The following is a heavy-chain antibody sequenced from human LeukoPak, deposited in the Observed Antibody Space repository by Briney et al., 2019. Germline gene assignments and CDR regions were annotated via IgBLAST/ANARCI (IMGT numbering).Heavy chain of an antibody. V-gene: IGHV3-74*01. CDR1: GFTFSRYW. J-gene: IGHJ4*02. D-gene: IGHD3-10*01. Sequence: GGSLRLSCAASGFTFSRYWMHWVRQAPGEGLVWVSRIDEHGTTIDYADSVRNRFTISRDNAKNTLYLHMNSLRAEDTAMYYCARDVGGAGSHWGQGSLVTVSS. CDR3: ARDVGGAGSH. CDR2: IDEHGTTI.